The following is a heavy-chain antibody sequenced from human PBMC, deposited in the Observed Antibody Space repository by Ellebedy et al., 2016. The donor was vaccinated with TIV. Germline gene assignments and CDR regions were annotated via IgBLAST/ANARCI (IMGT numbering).Heavy chain of an antibody. Sequence: PGGSLRLSCAASGFTFSSYSMNWVRQAPGKGLEWVSSISSSSSYIYYADSVKGRFTISRDNAKNSLYLQMNSLRAEDTAVYYCARESIMITFGGVPFDYWGQGTLVTVSS. CDR3: ARESIMITFGGVPFDY. J-gene: IGHJ4*02. CDR2: ISSSSSYI. CDR1: GFTFSSYS. D-gene: IGHD3-16*01. V-gene: IGHV3-21*01.